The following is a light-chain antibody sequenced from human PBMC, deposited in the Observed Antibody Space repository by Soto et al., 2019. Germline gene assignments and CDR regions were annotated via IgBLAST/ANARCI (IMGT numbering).Light chain of an antibody. CDR2: AAS. Sequence: DIQMTQSPSSLSASVGDRVTITCRASQSISNYLNWYQQKPGKAPKLLIYAASSWQGDVPSRFSVSGSGTDFTLTISSLQPDDFATYYCQQSYSTPLTFGPGTKVDIK. J-gene: IGKJ3*01. CDR1: QSISNY. CDR3: QQSYSTPLT. V-gene: IGKV1-39*01.